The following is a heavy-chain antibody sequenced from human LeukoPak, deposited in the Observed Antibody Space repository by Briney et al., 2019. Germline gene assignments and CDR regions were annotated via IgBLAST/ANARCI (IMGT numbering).Heavy chain of an antibody. CDR2: IYHSGST. D-gene: IGHD6-13*01. J-gene: IGHJ4*02. Sequence: SETLSLTCTASGYSISSGYYWGWIRQPPGKGLEWIGSIYHSGSTYYNPSLKSRVTISVDTSKNQFSLKLSSVTAADTAVYYCARAFPRPSIAAAGTIGYWGQGTLVTVSS. CDR1: GYSISSGYY. CDR3: ARAFPRPSIAAAGTIGY. V-gene: IGHV4-38-2*02.